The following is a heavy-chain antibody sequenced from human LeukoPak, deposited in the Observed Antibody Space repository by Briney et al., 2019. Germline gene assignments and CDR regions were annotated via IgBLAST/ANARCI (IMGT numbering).Heavy chain of an antibody. J-gene: IGHJ3*02. D-gene: IGHD3-16*01. Sequence: SETLSLTCTVSGGSISSYSWTWIRQPPGKGLEWIGSIYYSGSTNYHPSLKSRVTISVHTSKNQFSLKLSSVTAADTAVYYCVRDRVLGAFDIWGQGTMVTVSS. CDR1: GGSISSYS. CDR3: VRDRVLGAFDI. CDR2: IYYSGST. V-gene: IGHV4-59*01.